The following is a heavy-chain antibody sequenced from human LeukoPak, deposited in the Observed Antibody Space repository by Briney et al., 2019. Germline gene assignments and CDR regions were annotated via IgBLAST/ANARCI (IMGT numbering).Heavy chain of an antibody. CDR1: GYTFTSYD. Sequence: GASVKVSCKASGYTFTSYDINWVRQAPGQGLEWMGIINPSGGSTSYAQKFQGRVTMTRDTSTSTVYMELSSLRSEDTAVYYCARGDRLEMMANDYWGQGTLVTVSS. D-gene: IGHD5-24*01. V-gene: IGHV1-46*01. J-gene: IGHJ4*02. CDR2: INPSGGST. CDR3: ARGDRLEMMANDY.